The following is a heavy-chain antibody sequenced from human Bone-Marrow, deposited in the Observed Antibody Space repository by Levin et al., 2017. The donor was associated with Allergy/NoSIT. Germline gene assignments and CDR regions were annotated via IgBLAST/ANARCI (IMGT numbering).Heavy chain of an antibody. J-gene: IGHJ2*01. D-gene: IGHD3-3*01. CDR2: IVVDSGNK. V-gene: IGHV1-58*01. Sequence: SVKVSCKASGFSLSRSVVQWVRQARGQRPEWIGWIVVDSGNKNHAQKFEGRVTLTTDMSTNTAYMDLGGLRSEDTATYYCSTAKYYDIFPGGFDLWGRGTLVDVSS. CDR1: GFSLSRSV. CDR3: STAKYYDIFPGGFDL.